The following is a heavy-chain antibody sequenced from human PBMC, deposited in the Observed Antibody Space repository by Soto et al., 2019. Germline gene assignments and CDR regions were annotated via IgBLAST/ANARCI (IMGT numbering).Heavy chain of an antibody. Sequence: QVQLQESGPGLVKPSETLSLTCNVSGGSVTSGSYSWNWIRQPPGKGLEWLGYTFYSGSTNYNPSLKSRAPISIDTSKNLLSLKLSSATAADTAIYYCARDSGSGANLDSCGHGTLVTVSS. CDR2: TFYSGST. D-gene: IGHD3-10*01. CDR3: ARDSGSGANLDS. J-gene: IGHJ5*01. V-gene: IGHV4-61*03. CDR1: GGSVTSGSYS.